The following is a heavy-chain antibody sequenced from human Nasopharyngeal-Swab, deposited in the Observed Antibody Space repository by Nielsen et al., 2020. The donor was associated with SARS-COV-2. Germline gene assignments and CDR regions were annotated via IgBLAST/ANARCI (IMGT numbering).Heavy chain of an antibody. CDR1: GFTFSSYW. Sequence: GGSLRLSCAASGFTFSSYWMSWVRQAPGKGLEWVANIKQDGSEKYYVDSVKGRFTISRDNAKNSLYLQMNSLRAEDTAVYYCARSHRDYYDSSGSDDYWAREPWSPSPQ. J-gene: IGHJ4*02. CDR2: IKQDGSEK. V-gene: IGHV3-7*03. D-gene: IGHD3-22*01. CDR3: ARSHRDYYDSSGSDDY.